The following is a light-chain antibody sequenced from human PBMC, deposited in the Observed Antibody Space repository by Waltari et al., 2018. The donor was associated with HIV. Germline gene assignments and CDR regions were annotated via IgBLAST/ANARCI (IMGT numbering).Light chain of an antibody. CDR2: ATS. Sequence: AIRMTPSPSSVSASTGDRVSITCRASQDVSTDVAWYQQKPGKAPKLLISATSTLQSGVPSTFIGTRSGTAFTLTITCLQSEDIATYFCQQYFASPRTFGQGSRVE. V-gene: IGKV1-8*01. CDR1: QDVSTD. CDR3: QQYFASPRT. J-gene: IGKJ1*01.